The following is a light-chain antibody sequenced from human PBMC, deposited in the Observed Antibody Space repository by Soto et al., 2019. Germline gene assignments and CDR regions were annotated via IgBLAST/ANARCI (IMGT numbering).Light chain of an antibody. CDR1: QGISNY. V-gene: IGKV1-17*03. J-gene: IGKJ3*01. CDR2: AAS. Sequence: DMQLKQYPSAMSASVGDRGTITCRASQGISNYLAWFQQKPGKVPKRLIYAASSLQSGVPSRFSASGSGTEFTLTISNLQPEDFAPYYCLQHNTYPFTFGPGTRVDIK. CDR3: LQHNTYPFT.